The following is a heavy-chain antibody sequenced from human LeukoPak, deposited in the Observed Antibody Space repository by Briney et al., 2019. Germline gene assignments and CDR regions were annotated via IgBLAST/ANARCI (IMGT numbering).Heavy chain of an antibody. CDR1: GFTFSSYS. D-gene: IGHD6-13*01. CDR3: ARGSGATYSSSWYLDY. J-gene: IGHJ4*02. CDR2: ISSSSSYI. V-gene: IGHV3-21*01. Sequence: KAGGSLRLSCAASGFTFSSYSMNWVRQAPGKGLEWVSSISSSSSYIYYADSVKDRFTISRDNAKNSLYLQMNSLRAEDTAVYYCARGSGATYSSSWYLDYWGQGTLVTVSS.